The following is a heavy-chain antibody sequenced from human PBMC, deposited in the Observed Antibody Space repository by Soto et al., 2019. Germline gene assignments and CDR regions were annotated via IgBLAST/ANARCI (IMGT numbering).Heavy chain of an antibody. Sequence: GGSLRLSCAASGFTFSSYSMNWVRQAPGKGLEWVSYISSSSSTIYYADSVKGRFTISRDNAKNSLYLQMNRLRDEDAAGYYSAREARMRGDDFDIWGQGTRVTVSS. J-gene: IGHJ3*02. V-gene: IGHV3-48*02. CDR1: GFTFSSYS. CDR2: ISSSSSTI. CDR3: AREARMRGDDFDI.